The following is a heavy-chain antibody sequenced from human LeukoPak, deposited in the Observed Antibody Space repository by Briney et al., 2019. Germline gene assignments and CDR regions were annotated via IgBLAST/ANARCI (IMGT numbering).Heavy chain of an antibody. J-gene: IGHJ4*02. CDR2: ISPDGSTT. D-gene: IGHD3-22*01. Sequence: GGSLRLSCAASGFTFSSKWMHWVRQAPGRGLVWVSRISPDGSTTSYADSVKARFTISRDNARNTLFLQMNSLRAEDTAVYYCARDFYTNDYHSGGDDFDFWGQGTLVTVSS. CDR3: ARDFYTNDYHSGGDDFDF. CDR1: GFTFSSKW. V-gene: IGHV3-74*01.